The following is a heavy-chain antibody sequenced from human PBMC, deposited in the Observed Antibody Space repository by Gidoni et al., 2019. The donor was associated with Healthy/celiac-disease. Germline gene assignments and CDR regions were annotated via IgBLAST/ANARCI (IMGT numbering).Heavy chain of an antibody. V-gene: IGHV2-5*02. D-gene: IGHD3-16*01. CDR3: AHRPPKGVYFDY. Sequence: QITLKESGPTLVKPTQTLTLTCTFSGFSLSTSGVGVGWIRQPPGKALEWHALIYWDDDKRYSPSLKSRLTITKDTSKNQVVLTMTNMDPVDTATYYCAHRPPKGVYFDYWGQGTLVTVSS. CDR2: IYWDDDK. J-gene: IGHJ4*02. CDR1: GFSLSTSGVG.